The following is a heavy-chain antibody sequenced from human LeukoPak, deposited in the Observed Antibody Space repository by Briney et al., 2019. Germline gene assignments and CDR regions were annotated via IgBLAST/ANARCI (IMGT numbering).Heavy chain of an antibody. CDR1: GGSISRY. CDR3: ARDSNLEYSSSRGLGR. Sequence: SETLSLTCTVSGGSISRYWSWIRQPAGKGLEWIGRIYASGSTYYNPSLKSRVTMSVDTSKNQFSLRLTTVTAADTAVYYCARDSNLEYSSSRGLGRWGQGTLVTVSS. CDR2: IYASGST. V-gene: IGHV4-4*07. D-gene: IGHD6-6*01. J-gene: IGHJ4*02.